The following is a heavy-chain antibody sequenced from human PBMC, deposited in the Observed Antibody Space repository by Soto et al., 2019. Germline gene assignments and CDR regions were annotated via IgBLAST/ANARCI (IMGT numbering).Heavy chain of an antibody. CDR1: GGSISSYY. CDR2: IYYSGST. J-gene: IGHJ4*02. CDR3: ARHGGYRDYIWGSYRYLDY. Sequence: QVQLQESGPGLVKPSETLSLTCTVSGGSISSYYWSWIRQPPGKGLEWIGYIYYSGSTNYNPSLKSRVTISVDTSTNQFTLKLSSVTAADTAVYYCARHGGYRDYIWGSYRYLDYWGQGTLVTVSS. D-gene: IGHD3-16*02. V-gene: IGHV4-59*08.